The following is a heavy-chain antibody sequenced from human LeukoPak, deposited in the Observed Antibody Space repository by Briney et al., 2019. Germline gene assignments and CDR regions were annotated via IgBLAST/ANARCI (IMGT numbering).Heavy chain of an antibody. CDR2: ISGSGGST. Sequence: GGSLRLSCDASGFTFNNYAMNWVRQAPGKGLEWVSAISGSGGSTYYADSAKGRFTISRDNSKNTLYLQMNSLRAEDTAVYYCAKVRSLWGYCSSTSCYVDFDYWGQGTLVTVSS. CDR3: AKVRSLWGYCSSTSCYVDFDY. J-gene: IGHJ4*02. V-gene: IGHV3-23*01. D-gene: IGHD2-2*01. CDR1: GFTFNNYA.